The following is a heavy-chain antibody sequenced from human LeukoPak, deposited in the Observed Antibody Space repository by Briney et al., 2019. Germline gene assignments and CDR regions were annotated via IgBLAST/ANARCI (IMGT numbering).Heavy chain of an antibody. Sequence: SVKVSCKASGFIFSADVQWVRQARGQRLEWIGWIVVGRGNTNYAQNFQERVTITRDMSTSTAYMELSSLRSDDTAVYYCAANRQLGLGGFDYWGQGTLVTVSS. D-gene: IGHD1-1*01. J-gene: IGHJ4*02. CDR3: AANRQLGLGGFDY. CDR1: GFIFSAD. V-gene: IGHV1-58*01. CDR2: IVVGRGNT.